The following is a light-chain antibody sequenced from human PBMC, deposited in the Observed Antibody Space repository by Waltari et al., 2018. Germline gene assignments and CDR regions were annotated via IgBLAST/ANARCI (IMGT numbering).Light chain of an antibody. Sequence: QSALTQPPSASGSPGQSVTISCTGTSSDVGGYNYVSWYQQHPGKAPKLMIYEVSKRPSGVPDRFSGSESGTTSSLTGSGLQAEDEADYYCSSYAGSNNFVVFGGGTKLTVL. CDR2: EVS. V-gene: IGLV2-8*01. J-gene: IGLJ2*01. CDR1: SSDVGGYNY. CDR3: SSYAGSNNFVV.